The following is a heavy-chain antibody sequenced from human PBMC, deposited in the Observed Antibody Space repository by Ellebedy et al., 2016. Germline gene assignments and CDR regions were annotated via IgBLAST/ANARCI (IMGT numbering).Heavy chain of an antibody. CDR3: ATLTIPGGSDS. Sequence: LRLSXSVSGDSINSGAYYWSWIRQPAGKGLEWIGRIYTNGNTIYNPSLKSRVTMSVDTSKNHFSLELNSVTAADTALYYCATLTIPGGSDSWGQGTLVTVSS. J-gene: IGHJ4*02. D-gene: IGHD3-3*01. V-gene: IGHV4-61*02. CDR1: GDSINSGAYY. CDR2: IYTNGNT.